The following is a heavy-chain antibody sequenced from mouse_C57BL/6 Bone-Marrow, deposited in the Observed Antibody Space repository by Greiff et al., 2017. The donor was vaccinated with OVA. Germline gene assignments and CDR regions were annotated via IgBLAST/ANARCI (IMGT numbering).Heavy chain of an antibody. CDR1: GYTFTSYW. J-gene: IGHJ2*01. D-gene: IGHD1-1*01. CDR2: IHPNSGST. Sequence: QVQLQQPGAELVKPGASVKLSCKASGYTFTSYWMHWVKQRPGQGLEWIGMIHPNSGSTNYNEKFKSKATLTVDKSSSTAYMQLSSLTSEDSAVYYCARRYYGSSYGYYFDYWGQGTTLIVSS. CDR3: ARRYYGSSYGYYFDY. V-gene: IGHV1-64*01.